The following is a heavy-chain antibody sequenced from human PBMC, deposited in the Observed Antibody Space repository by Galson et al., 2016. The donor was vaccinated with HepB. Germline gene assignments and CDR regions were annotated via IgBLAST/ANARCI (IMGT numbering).Heavy chain of an antibody. CDR1: GFSFSSYN. D-gene: IGHD5-18*01. CDR3: ARDQWTATVPTYFDY. V-gene: IGHV3-48*02. Sequence: SLRLSCAASGFSFSSYNMNWVRQAPGKGLEWLSYITSSGSTKYYADSVKGRFTVSRDNAKNSLYLQMNSLTDADTAVYYCARDQWTATVPTYFDYWGQGTLVTVSS. J-gene: IGHJ4*02. CDR2: ITSSGSTK.